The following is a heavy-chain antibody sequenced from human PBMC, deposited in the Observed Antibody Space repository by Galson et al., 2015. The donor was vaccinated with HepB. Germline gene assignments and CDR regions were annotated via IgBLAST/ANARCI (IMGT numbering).Heavy chain of an antibody. D-gene: IGHD3-22*01. CDR2: IYHSGST. J-gene: IGHJ1*01. CDR1: GGSISSGGYS. V-gene: IGHV4-30-2*01. Sequence: TLSLTCAVSGGSISSGGYSWSWIRQPPGKGLEWIGYIYHSGSTYYNPSLKSRVTISVDRSKNQFSLKLSSVTAADTAVYYCARQGDSSGFQHWGQGTLVTVSS. CDR3: ARQGDSSGFQH.